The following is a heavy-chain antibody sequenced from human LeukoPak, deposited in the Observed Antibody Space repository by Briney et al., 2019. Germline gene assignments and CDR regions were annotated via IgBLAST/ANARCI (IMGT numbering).Heavy chain of an antibody. CDR1: GFTFSSYW. V-gene: IGHV3-7*01. Sequence: GGSLRLSCAASGFTFSSYWMSWVRQAPGKGLEWVANIKQDGSEKYYVDSVKGRFTISRDNAKNSLHLQMNSLRAEDTAVYYCASWARRSYYDSSGYRYFQHWGQGTLVTVSS. D-gene: IGHD3-22*01. CDR2: IKQDGSEK. J-gene: IGHJ1*01. CDR3: ASWARRSYYDSSGYRYFQH.